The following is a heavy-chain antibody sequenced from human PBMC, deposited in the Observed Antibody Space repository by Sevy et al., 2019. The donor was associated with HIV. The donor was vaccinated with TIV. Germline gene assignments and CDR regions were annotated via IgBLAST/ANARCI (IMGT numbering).Heavy chain of an antibody. Sequence: GGSLRLSCAASGFIFNSYAMTWVRQAPGKGLEWVSGISGSGGCTYYADSVKGRFTISRDNSRNTLYLEMNSLRAEDTAVYYCAKGYGSGSPPDYWGQGTLVTVSS. CDR3: AKGYGSGSPPDY. J-gene: IGHJ4*02. V-gene: IGHV3-23*01. D-gene: IGHD3-10*01. CDR2: ISGSGGCT. CDR1: GFIFNSYA.